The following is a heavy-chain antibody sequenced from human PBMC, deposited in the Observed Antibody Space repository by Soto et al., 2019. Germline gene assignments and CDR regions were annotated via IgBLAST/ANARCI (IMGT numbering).Heavy chain of an antibody. CDR2: ISYDGSNK. J-gene: IGHJ6*02. CDR3: AKNRLANSPYYYYYYGMDV. V-gene: IGHV3-30*18. Sequence: GGSLRLSCAASGFSFRGYGMHWVRQAPGKGLEWVAVISYDGSNKFHADSVKGRFTISRDNSKSTLYLQMNSLRAEDTAVYYCAKNRLANSPYYYYYYGMDVWGQGTTVTVSS. D-gene: IGHD6-25*01. CDR1: GFSFRGYG.